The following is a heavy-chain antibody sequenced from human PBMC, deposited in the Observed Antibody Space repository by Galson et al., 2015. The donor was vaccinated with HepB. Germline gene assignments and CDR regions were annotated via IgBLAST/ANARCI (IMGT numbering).Heavy chain of an antibody. V-gene: IGHV3-7*01. CDR3: ARDVLGAYNWFDP. Sequence: SLRLSCAASGFTFISYWMHWVRQAPGKGLEWVANIKQDGSEKYYVDSVKGRFTISRDNAKNSLYLQMNSLRAEDTAVYYCARDVLGAYNWFDPWGQGTLVTVSS. J-gene: IGHJ5*02. D-gene: IGHD1-26*01. CDR1: GFTFISYW. CDR2: IKQDGSEK.